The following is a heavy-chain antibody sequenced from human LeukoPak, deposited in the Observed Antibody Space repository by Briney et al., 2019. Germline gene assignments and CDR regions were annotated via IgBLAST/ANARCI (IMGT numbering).Heavy chain of an antibody. J-gene: IGHJ6*02. D-gene: IGHD3-16*01. Sequence: ASVKVSCKASGNSISNYAVSWVRQAPGQGFEWMGGIIPILGTADYAQKFQGRVTITADQSTSTTYMALSSLKSEDAATYYYYYGLHFWGQGTTVSVSS. CDR3: YYGLHF. V-gene: IGHV1-69*13. CDR2: IIPILGTA. CDR1: GNSISNYA.